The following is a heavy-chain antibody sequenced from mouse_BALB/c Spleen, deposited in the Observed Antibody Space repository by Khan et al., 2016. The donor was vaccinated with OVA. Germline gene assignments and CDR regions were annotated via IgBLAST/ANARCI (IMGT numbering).Heavy chain of an antibody. CDR2: INPSTGYT. V-gene: IGHV1-7*01. CDR1: GYTFTTFW. CDR3: SRRGLYGIVAY. D-gene: IGHD2-1*01. Sequence: QVQLQQSGAELAQPGASVKMSCKTSGYTFTTFWMHWVKQRPGQGLEWIGYINPSTGYTEYTQRFKDQATLTTDKSSSTAYIQLSRLTSDDSAVYDCSRRGLYGIVAYWGQGTLVTVSA. J-gene: IGHJ3*01.